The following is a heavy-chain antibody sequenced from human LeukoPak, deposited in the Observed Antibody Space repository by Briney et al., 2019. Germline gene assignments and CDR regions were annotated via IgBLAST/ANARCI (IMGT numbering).Heavy chain of an antibody. D-gene: IGHD3-22*01. CDR1: GLTFSTYW. J-gene: IGHJ4*02. V-gene: IGHV3-7*01. CDR3: ARDSSGYQ. CDR2: IKEDGSEK. Sequence: GGSLRLSCAASGLTFSTYWMSWVRQAPGKGLEWVANIKEDGSEKYYGDSVKGRFTISRDNAKNSLYLQMNSLRAEDTAVYYCARDSSGYQWGQGTLVTVSS.